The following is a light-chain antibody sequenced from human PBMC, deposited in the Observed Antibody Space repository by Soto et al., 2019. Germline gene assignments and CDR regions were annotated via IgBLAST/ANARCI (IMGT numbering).Light chain of an antibody. CDR3: QSYDSSLSGSQV. CDR2: GNS. CDR1: SSNIGAGYD. Sequence: QSVLTQPPSVSGAPGQRVTISCTGSSSNIGAGYDVHWYQQLPGTAPKLLIYGNSNRPSGVPDRFSGSKSGTSASLATTGLQAEDEADYYCQSYDSSLSGSQVFGGGTKVTVL. J-gene: IGLJ2*01. V-gene: IGLV1-40*01.